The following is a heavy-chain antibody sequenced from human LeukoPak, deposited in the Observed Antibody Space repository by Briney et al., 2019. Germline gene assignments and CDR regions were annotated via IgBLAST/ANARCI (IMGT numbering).Heavy chain of an antibody. CDR3: ARAYYYDSSAYYPGGDY. V-gene: IGHV1-46*01. CDR1: GYTFSSYY. CDR2: INPSAGST. J-gene: IGHJ4*02. D-gene: IGHD3-22*01. Sequence: GASVKVSCKASGYTFSSYYLYWVRQAPGQGLEWMGIINPSAGSTSYAQKFQGRVTMTRDTSTSTVYMELSSLRSEDTAVYYCARAYYYDSSAYYPGGDYGGQGTLVSVSS.